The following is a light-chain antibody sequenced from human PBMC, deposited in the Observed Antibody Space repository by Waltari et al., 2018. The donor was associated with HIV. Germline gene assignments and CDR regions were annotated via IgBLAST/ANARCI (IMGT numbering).Light chain of an antibody. CDR2: EYR. J-gene: IGLJ3*02. CDR1: SGSIASNF. Sequence: NFMLTQPHSVSESTGKTVTISCTRSSGSIASNFVQWYQQRPGSAPTIVMYEYRQRPSGVPDRFSGSIYSSSNSASLTISGLKTEDEADYYCQSFDSTSWIFGGGTKLTVV. CDR3: QSFDSTSWI. V-gene: IGLV6-57*04.